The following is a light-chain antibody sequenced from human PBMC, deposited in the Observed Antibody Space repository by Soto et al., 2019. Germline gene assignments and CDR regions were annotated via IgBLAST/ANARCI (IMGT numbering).Light chain of an antibody. CDR2: GAS. Sequence: EIVLTQSPGTLSLSPRERATLSFRSSQSVNNNLAWYQQKLGQAPRVLIYGASTRATGIPARFTGSGSGTEFILTITSLQSEDSAVYYCQEYNTWPWTFGQGTKVDIK. V-gene: IGKV3-15*01. J-gene: IGKJ1*01. CDR3: QEYNTWPWT. CDR1: QSVNNN.